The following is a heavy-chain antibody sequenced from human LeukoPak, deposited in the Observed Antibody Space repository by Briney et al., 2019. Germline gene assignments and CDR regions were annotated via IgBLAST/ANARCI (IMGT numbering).Heavy chain of an antibody. CDR2: ISGSGGST. J-gene: IGHJ4*02. CDR3: AKGRSGSYSEFGY. Sequence: PGGSLRLSCAASGFTFSSYSMSWVRQAPGKGLEWVSAISGSGGSTYYADSVKGRFTISRDNSKNTLYLQMNSLRAEDTAVYYCAKGRSGSYSEFGYWGQGTLVTVSS. CDR1: GFTFSSYS. V-gene: IGHV3-23*01. D-gene: IGHD1-26*01.